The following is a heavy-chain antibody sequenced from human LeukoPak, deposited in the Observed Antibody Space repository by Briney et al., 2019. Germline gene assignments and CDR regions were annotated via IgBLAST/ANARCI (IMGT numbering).Heavy chain of an antibody. CDR2: ISTYNGYS. CDR3: AKNSSGGYSDY. CDR1: GYTFTSSG. V-gene: IGHV1-18*01. Sequence: ASVKVSCKASGYTFTSSGITWVRQAPGQGLEWMGWISTYNGYSKYAQNLQGRVTMTADTSTTTAYMELSSLRSDDTAVYYCAKNSSGGYSDYWGQGTLVTVSS. J-gene: IGHJ4*02. D-gene: IGHD6-19*01.